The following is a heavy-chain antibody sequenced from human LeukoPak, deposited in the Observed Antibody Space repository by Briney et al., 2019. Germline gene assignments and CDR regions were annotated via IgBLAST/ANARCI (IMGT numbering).Heavy chain of an antibody. V-gene: IGHV3-7*01. J-gene: IGHJ4*02. Sequence: AGGSLRLSCAASGFTFSSYWISWVRQAPGKGLEWVANIKQDGSEKYYVDSVKGRFTISRDNAKNSLYLQMNSLRAEDTAVYYCARPGRDYFDYWGQGTLVTVSS. CDR1: GFTFSSYW. D-gene: IGHD1-14*01. CDR3: ARPGRDYFDY. CDR2: IKQDGSEK.